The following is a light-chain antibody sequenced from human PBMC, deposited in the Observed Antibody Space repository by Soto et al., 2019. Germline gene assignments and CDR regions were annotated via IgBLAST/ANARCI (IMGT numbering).Light chain of an antibody. J-gene: IGLJ1*01. V-gene: IGLV2-14*01. CDR1: FSDVGGYDY. Sequence: QSVLTQPASVSGSPGQSIAIPCTGTFSDVGGYDYVSWYQQHPDKAPKLMIYEVTKRPSGVSNRFSGSKSGNTASLTISGLQPEDEADYYCSSHTSGSTRVFGSGTKLTVL. CDR2: EVT. CDR3: SSHTSGSTRV.